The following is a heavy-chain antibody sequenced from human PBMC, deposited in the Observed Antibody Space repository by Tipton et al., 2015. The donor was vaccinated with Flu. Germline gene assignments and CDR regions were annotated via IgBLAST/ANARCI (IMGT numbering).Heavy chain of an antibody. V-gene: IGHV4-39*07. J-gene: IGHJ4*02. CDR1: SGSIRSTNYF. D-gene: IGHD4-17*01. CDR2: IFPSGTT. Sequence: TLSLTCTVSSGSIRSTNYFCAWIRQPPGKRLELIGSIFPSGTTYYNTSLKSRVTMSADTSKNQFSLKLRSVTVADTAVYYCAREREDGDYSDCWGQGTLVTVSS. CDR3: AREREDGDYSDC.